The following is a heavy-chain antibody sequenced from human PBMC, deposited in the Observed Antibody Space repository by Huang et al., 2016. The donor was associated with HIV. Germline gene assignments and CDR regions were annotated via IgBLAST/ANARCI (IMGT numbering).Heavy chain of an antibody. CDR3: ARVREIAVRPRRRYYYYYGMDV. V-gene: IGHV4-34*02. Sequence: QVQLQQWGAGLLKPSETLSLTCAVYGWSFSGYYWSWIRQPPGKGLEWIGEINNSGSTNDNPSLKSRVTTSVDTSKNQFSLKVSSVTAADTAVYYCARVREIAVRPRRRYYYYYGMDVWGQGTTVIVSS. J-gene: IGHJ6*02. CDR2: INNSGST. D-gene: IGHD6-19*01. CDR1: GWSFSGYY.